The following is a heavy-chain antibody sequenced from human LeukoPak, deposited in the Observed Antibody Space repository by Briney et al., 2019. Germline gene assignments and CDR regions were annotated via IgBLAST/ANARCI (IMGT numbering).Heavy chain of an antibody. CDR3: ALSRDGYNRLGDY. J-gene: IGHJ4*02. CDR1: GFTFSSYS. V-gene: IGHV3-21*01. Sequence: GGSLRLSCAASGFTFSSYSMNWVRQAPGKGLEWVSSISSSSSYIYYADSVKGRFTISRDNAKNSLYLQMNSLRAEDTAVYYCALSRDGYNRLGDYWGQGTLVTVSS. D-gene: IGHD5-24*01. CDR2: ISSSSSYI.